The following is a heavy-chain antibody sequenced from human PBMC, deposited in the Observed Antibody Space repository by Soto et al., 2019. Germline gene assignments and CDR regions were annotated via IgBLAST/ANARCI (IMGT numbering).Heavy chain of an antibody. J-gene: IGHJ5*02. CDR3: ARGRIGLRGGNWFDP. CDR2: IYHSGST. D-gene: IGHD2-15*01. V-gene: IGHV4-39*07. Sequence: PSQTMSVTCSVSDGSISGGPYSCGWIRQPPGKGLEWIGEIYHSGSTNYNPSLKSRVTISVDTSKNQFSLKLSSVTAADTAVYYCARGRIGLRGGNWFDPWGQGTLVTVSS. CDR1: DGSISGGPYS.